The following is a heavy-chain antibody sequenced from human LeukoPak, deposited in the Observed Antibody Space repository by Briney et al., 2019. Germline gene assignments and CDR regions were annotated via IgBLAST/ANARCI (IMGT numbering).Heavy chain of an antibody. CDR1: GFTFSSYS. J-gene: IGHJ4*02. CDR2: ISSSRGSI. CDR3: ARNHYYGSGSLAI. D-gene: IGHD3-10*01. V-gene: IGHV3-48*02. Sequence: GGSLRLSCAASGFTFSSYSMNWVRQAPGKGLEWVSYISSSRGSIYYADSVKGRFTISRDNAKNSLYLQMNSLRDEDTAVYYCARNHYYGSGSLAIWGQGTLLTVAS.